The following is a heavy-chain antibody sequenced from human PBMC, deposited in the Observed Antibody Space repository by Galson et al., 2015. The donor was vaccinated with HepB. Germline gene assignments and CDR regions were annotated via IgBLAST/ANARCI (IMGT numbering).Heavy chain of an antibody. Sequence: SLRLSCAASGFTFSSYGMHWVRQAPGKGREWVAVIWYDGSNKYYADSVKGRFTISRDNSKNTLYLQMNSLRAEDTAVYYCARAAAGSNWFDPWGQGTLVTVSS. J-gene: IGHJ5*02. CDR2: IWYDGSNK. CDR3: ARAAAGSNWFDP. D-gene: IGHD6-13*01. CDR1: GFTFSSYG. V-gene: IGHV3-33*01.